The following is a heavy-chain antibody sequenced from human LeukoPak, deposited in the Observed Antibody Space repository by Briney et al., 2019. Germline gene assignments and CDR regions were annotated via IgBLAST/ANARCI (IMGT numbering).Heavy chain of an antibody. CDR2: IHYSGST. D-gene: IGHD3-16*01. CDR1: GDSISSYY. Sequence: PSETLSLTCNVSGDSISSYYWSWIRQPPGKGLEWIGYIHYSGSTNYNPSLKSRVTISVDTSKNQFSLKLSSVTAAGAAVYYCARAFWGSGIDYWGQGTLVTVSS. CDR3: ARAFWGSGIDY. V-gene: IGHV4-59*01. J-gene: IGHJ4*02.